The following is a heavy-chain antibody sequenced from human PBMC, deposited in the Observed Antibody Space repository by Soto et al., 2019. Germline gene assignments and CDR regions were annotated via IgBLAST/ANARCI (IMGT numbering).Heavy chain of an antibody. J-gene: IGHJ5*02. V-gene: IGHV1-69*13. CDR1: GGTFSSYA. CDR2: IIPIFGTA. CDR3: AREASYYYDSSGFDP. Sequence: ASVKVSCKASGGTFSSYAISWVRQAPGQGLEWMGGIIPIFGTANYAQKFQGRVTITADESTSTAYMELSSLRSEDTAVYYCAREASYYYDSSGFDPWGQGTLVTVSS. D-gene: IGHD3-22*01.